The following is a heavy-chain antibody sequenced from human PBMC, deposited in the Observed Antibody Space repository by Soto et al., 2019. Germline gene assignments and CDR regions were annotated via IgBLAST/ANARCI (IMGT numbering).Heavy chain of an antibody. V-gene: IGHV3-23*01. CDR3: SKDRHDYGYYDLTVPF. CDR1: GFTFSSYA. D-gene: IGHD4-17*01. Sequence: GGSLRLSCAASGFTFSSYAMGWVRQAPGKGLEWVSAISGSGGRTYYADSVKGRYTISRDNTNNTLYLQKISLRAVDTAVYYFSKDRHDYGYYDLTVPFWGQGTLVTVSS. J-gene: IGHJ4*02. CDR2: ISGSGGRT.